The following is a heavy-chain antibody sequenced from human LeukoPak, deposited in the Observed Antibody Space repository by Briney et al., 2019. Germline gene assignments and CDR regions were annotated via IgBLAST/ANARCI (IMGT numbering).Heavy chain of an antibody. V-gene: IGHV3-23*01. CDR2: ISGGGDTT. J-gene: IGHJ5*02. CDR3: ARDRYYDFWSGPNWFDP. D-gene: IGHD3-3*01. CDR1: GFTFSSYA. Sequence: GGSLRLSCAASGFTFSSYAMTWVRQAPGKGLEWVSGISGGGDTTFYADSVRGRFAISRDNSKNTLYLQMNSLRAEDTAVYYCARDRYYDFWSGPNWFDPWGQGTLVTVSS.